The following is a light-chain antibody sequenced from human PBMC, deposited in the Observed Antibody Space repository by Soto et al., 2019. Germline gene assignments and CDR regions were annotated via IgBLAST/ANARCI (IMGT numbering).Light chain of an antibody. V-gene: IGLV2-8*01. J-gene: IGLJ2*01. Sequence: QSALTQPPSASGSPGQSVTISCTGTSGDVGGYNYVSWYQQHPGKAPILMISEVSKRPSGVPDRFSGSKSGNTASLTVSGLQAEDEADYYCSSFAGNNNLVFGGGTKVTVL. CDR3: SSFAGNNNLV. CDR2: EVS. CDR1: SGDVGGYNY.